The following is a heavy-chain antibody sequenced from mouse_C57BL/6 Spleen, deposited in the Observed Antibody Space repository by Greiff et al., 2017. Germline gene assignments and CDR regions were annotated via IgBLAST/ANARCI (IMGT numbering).Heavy chain of an antibody. D-gene: IGHD2-2*01. CDR2: IDPSDSET. J-gene: IGHJ3*01. CDR1: GYTFTSYW. V-gene: IGHV1-52*01. Sequence: QVQLKQPGAELVRPGSSVKLSCKASGYTFTSYWMHWVKQRPIQGLEWIGNIDPSDSETHYNQKFKDKATLTVDKSSSTAYMQLSSLTSEDSAVYYCARSTMVTTGCAYWGQGTLVTVSA. CDR3: ARSTMVTTGCAY.